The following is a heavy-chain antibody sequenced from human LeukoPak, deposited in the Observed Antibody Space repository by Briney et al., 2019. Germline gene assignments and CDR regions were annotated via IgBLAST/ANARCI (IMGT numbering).Heavy chain of an antibody. D-gene: IGHD3-22*01. J-gene: IGHJ4*02. CDR1: GFTFSSYA. CDR3: AKAGLVPY. Sequence: GGSLRLSCAASGFTFSSYAMHWVRQAPGKGLEWVAVISYDGSNKYYADSVKGRFTISRDNSKNTLYLQMNSLRAEDTAVYYCAKAGLVPYWGQGTLVTVSS. CDR2: ISYDGSNK. V-gene: IGHV3-30*04.